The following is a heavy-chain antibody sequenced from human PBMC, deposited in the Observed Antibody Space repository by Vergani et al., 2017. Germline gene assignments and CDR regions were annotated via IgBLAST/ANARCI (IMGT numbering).Heavy chain of an antibody. D-gene: IGHD2-15*01. CDR3: ATSPSGGSYTGGFDP. V-gene: IGHV1-24*01. CDR2: FDPEDGET. J-gene: IGHJ5*02. CDR1: GFTFTSSA. Sequence: QLVQSGPEVKKPGTSVKVSCKASGFTFTSSAVHWVRQAPGKGLEWMGGFDPEDGETIYAQKFQGRVTMTEDTSTDTAYMELSSLRSEDTAVYYCATSPSGGSYTGGFDPWGQGTLVTVSS.